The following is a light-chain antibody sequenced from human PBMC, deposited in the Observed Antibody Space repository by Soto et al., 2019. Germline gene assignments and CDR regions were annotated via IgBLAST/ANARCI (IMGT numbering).Light chain of an antibody. J-gene: IGKJ5*01. CDR3: QQYNNWPFS. V-gene: IGKV1-5*03. Sequence: DIQMTQSPSILSASVGDRVTITCRASQSISSWLAWYQQKPGKAPNLLIHKASHLESGVPSRFSGSGSGTEFTLTISGLQSEDFALYFCQQYNNWPFSFGPGTRLEIK. CDR2: KAS. CDR1: QSISSW.